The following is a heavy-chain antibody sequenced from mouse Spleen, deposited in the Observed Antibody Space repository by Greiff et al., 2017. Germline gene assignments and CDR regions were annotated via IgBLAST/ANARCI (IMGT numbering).Heavy chain of an antibody. J-gene: IGHJ2*01. CDR2: IDPEDGDT. V-gene: IGHV14-1*01. CDR1: GFNIKDYY. D-gene: IGHD1-1*01. Sequence: VQLQQSGAELVRPGASVKLSCTASGFNIKDYYMHWVKQRPEQGLEWIGRIDPEDGDTEYAPKFQGKATMTADTSSNTAYLQLSSLTSEDTAVYYCTSTYYYGSSPYFGYWGQGTTLTVSS. CDR3: TSTYYYGSSPYFGY.